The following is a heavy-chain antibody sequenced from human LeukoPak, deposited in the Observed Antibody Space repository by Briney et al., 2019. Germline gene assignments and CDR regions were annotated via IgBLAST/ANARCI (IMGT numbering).Heavy chain of an antibody. J-gene: IGHJ4*02. D-gene: IGHD3-22*01. CDR3: ARENYDSSGSQGSYFDY. CDR2: ISSDGSNK. CDR1: GFTFSSYD. Sequence: GGSLRLSCAASGFTFSSYDMHWVRQAPGKGLEWVAVISSDGSNKYYADSVKGRFTISRDNSKNTLYLQMNSLRAEDTAVYYCARENYDSSGSQGSYFDYWGQ. V-gene: IGHV3-30-3*01.